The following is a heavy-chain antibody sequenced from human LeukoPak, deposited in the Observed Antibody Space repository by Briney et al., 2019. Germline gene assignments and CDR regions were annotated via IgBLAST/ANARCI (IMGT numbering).Heavy chain of an antibody. CDR2: IIPIFGTA. V-gene: IGHV1-69*05. Sequence: SVKVSCKASGGTFSSYAVSWVRQAPGQGLEWMGRIIPIFGTANYAQKFQGRVTITTDESTSTAYMELSSLRSEDTAVYYCARDPVVVAAWYAFDIWGQGTMVTVSS. J-gene: IGHJ3*02. CDR1: GGTFSSYA. D-gene: IGHD2-15*01. CDR3: ARDPVVVAAWYAFDI.